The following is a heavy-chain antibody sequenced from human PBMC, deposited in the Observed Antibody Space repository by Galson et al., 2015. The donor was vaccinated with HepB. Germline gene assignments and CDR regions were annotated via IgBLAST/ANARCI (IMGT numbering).Heavy chain of an antibody. CDR2: IYYTGTT. J-gene: IGHJ4*02. V-gene: IGHV4-59*01. CDR1: GSSISSYY. CDR3: ARANYFDY. Sequence: ETLSLTCTVSGSSISSYYWSWLRQPPGKELEWIGYIYYTGTTNYNPSLKSRVTISVDTSKNQFSLNLNSVTAADTAVYYCARANYFDYWGQGTLVTVSS.